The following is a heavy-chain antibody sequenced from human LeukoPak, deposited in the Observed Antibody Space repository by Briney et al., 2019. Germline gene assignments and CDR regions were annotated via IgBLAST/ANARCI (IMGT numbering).Heavy chain of an antibody. Sequence: PGGSLRLSCAGSGFTFSSHGMHWVRQAPGKGLEWVSRISGGGNNTNYADSVKGRFTISRDNAKNTLYLQMNGLRAEDTAVYYCGSPSSGPFDSWGQGTLLTGSS. J-gene: IGHJ4*02. V-gene: IGHV3-74*01. D-gene: IGHD6-19*01. CDR1: GFTFSSHG. CDR2: ISGGGNNT. CDR3: GSPSSGPFDS.